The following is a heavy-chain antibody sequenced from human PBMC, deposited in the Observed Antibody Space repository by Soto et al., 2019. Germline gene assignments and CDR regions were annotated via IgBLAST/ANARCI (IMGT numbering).Heavy chain of an antibody. J-gene: IGHJ4*02. CDR1: GFTFSSYA. D-gene: IGHD5-12*01. CDR2: VSGSGGSS. V-gene: IGHV3-23*01. CDR3: AKDAISGYDFQGY. Sequence: EVQLLESGGGLVQPGGSLRLSCAASGFTFSSYAMSCFRQAPGKGLEWVSAVSGSGGSSYYADSVKGRFTISRDNSKNTLYLQMNSLRTEDTAVYYCAKDAISGYDFQGYWGQGALVTDSS.